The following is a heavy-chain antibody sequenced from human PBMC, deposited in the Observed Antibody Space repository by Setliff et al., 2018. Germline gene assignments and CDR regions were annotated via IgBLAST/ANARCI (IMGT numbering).Heavy chain of an antibody. CDR3: ARGIITMVRGVITFSYYFDY. V-gene: IGHV4-39*07. Sequence: TSETLSLTCTVSGGSISSSSYYWGWIRQPPGKGLEWIGSIYYSGSINYNPSLKSRLTISRDTSKNQVSLKLSSVTAADTAVYYCARGIITMVRGVITFSYYFDYWGQGTLVTVSS. D-gene: IGHD3-10*01. J-gene: IGHJ4*02. CDR2: IYYSGSI. CDR1: GGSISSSSYY.